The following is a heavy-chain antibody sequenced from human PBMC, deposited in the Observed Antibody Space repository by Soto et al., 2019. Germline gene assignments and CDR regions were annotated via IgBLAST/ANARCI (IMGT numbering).Heavy chain of an antibody. CDR3: ARVAAAGRGTDY. D-gene: IGHD6-13*01. V-gene: IGHV3-7*04. CDR2: ITQDGSAE. J-gene: IGHJ4*02. Sequence: PGGSLRLSCAASGFSFSSYWMTWARQAPGKGLEWVATITQDGSAEYYVDSVKGRFTISRDNSKNSLYLQMNTLRAEDRAVYYCARVAAAGRGTDYWGQGTPVTVSS. CDR1: GFSFSSYW.